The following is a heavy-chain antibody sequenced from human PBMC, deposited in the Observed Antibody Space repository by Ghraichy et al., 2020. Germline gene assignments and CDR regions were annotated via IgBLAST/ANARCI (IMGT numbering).Heavy chain of an antibody. CDR1: GFTFGRFA. D-gene: IGHD2-21*01. CDR2: ISGKADRT. V-gene: IGHV3-23*01. Sequence: GGSLRLSCAGSGFTFGRFAISWVRQAPGKGLEWVSVISGKADRTFYADSVKGRFTISRDNSKNTVYLQMNGLRDDDTATYYCAKDSPMLWWRLKFDSWGQGTLVTVSS. J-gene: IGHJ4*02. CDR3: AKDSPMLWWRLKFDS.